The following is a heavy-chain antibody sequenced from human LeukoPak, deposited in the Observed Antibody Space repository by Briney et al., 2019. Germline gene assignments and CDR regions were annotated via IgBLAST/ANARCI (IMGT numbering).Heavy chain of an antibody. CDR3: ARSGTYGSHYFDY. V-gene: IGHV4-4*07. J-gene: IGHJ4*02. Sequence: SETLSLTCTVSGGSISSYYWIWIRQPAGKGLEWIGRIYTSGSTDYNPSLKSRVTMSVGTPKNQFSLKLTSVTAADTAVYYCARSGTYGSHYFDYWGQGTLVTVSS. CDR1: GGSISSYY. D-gene: IGHD3-10*01. CDR2: IYTSGST.